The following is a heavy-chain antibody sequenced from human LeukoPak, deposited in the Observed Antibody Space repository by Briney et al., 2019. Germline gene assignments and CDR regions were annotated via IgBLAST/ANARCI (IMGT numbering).Heavy chain of an antibody. Sequence: GGSLRLSCAASGFTFSSYAMSWVRQAPGKGLEWVSAISGSGGSTYYADSVKGRFTISRDNSKNTLYLQMNSLRAEDTAVYYCATTMVRGVSYYWGQGTLVTVSS. J-gene: IGHJ4*02. V-gene: IGHV3-23*01. CDR2: ISGSGGST. CDR3: ATTMVRGVSYY. D-gene: IGHD3-10*01. CDR1: GFTFSSYA.